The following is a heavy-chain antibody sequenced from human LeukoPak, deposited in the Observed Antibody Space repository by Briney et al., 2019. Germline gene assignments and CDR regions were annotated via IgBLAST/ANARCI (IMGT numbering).Heavy chain of an antibody. V-gene: IGHV1-18*04. D-gene: IGHD3-10*01. J-gene: IGHJ4*02. CDR3: ARDANPYYYGSGSYRAFDY. CDR1: GCTFTSYG. CDR2: ISAYNGNT. Sequence: ASVKVSCKASGCTFTSYGISWVRQAPGQGLEWMGWISAYNGNTNYAQKLQGRVTMTTDTSTSTAYMELRSLRSDDTAVYYCARDANPYYYGSGSYRAFDYWGQGTLVTVSS.